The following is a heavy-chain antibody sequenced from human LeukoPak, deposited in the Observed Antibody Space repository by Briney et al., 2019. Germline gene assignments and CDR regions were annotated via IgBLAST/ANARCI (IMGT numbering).Heavy chain of an antibody. D-gene: IGHD2-21*01. CDR1: GGSISSSSYY. CDR3: ARLSYCGGDCYPEYFQH. CDR2: IYYSGST. Sequence: SETLSLTCTVSGGSISSSSYYWGWIRQPPGKGLEWIGSIYYSGSTYYNPSLKSRVTISVDTSKNQFSLKLSSVTAADTAVYYCARLSYCGGDCYPEYFQHWGQGTLVTVSS. V-gene: IGHV4-39*01. J-gene: IGHJ1*01.